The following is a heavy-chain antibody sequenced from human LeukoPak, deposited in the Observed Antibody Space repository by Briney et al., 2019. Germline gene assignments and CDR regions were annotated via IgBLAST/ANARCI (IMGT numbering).Heavy chain of an antibody. CDR3: AKPIATIREDPFDS. CDR2: ISGVTNST. V-gene: IGHV3-23*01. J-gene: IGHJ4*02. Sequence: PGGSLRLSCAASGLXFSNYHMSWVSQAPGKGLEWVSRISGVTNSTYYADSVKGRFTISRDNSKNTLYLHLNSLRAEDTALYYCAKPIATIREDPFDSWGQGTLVTVSS. D-gene: IGHD2-21*01. CDR1: GLXFSNYH.